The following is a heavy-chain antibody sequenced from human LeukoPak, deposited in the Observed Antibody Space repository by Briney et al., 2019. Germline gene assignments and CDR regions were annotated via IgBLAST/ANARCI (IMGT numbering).Heavy chain of an antibody. CDR1: GYSISSGYC. CDR3: ARDRYYDILTGYYIKDAFDI. J-gene: IGHJ3*02. Sequence: ASETLSLTCAVSGYSISSGYCWGWIRQPPGKGLEWIGSIYHGGSTYYNPSLKSRVTISVDTSKNQFSLELSSVTAADTAVYYCARDRYYDILTGYYIKDAFDIWGQGTMVTVSS. CDR2: IYHGGST. V-gene: IGHV4-38-2*02. D-gene: IGHD3-9*01.